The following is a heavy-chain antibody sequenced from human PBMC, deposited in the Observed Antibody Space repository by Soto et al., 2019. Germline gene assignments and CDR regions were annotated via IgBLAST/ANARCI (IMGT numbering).Heavy chain of an antibody. CDR3: ARCGYSYGYFNWFDP. J-gene: IGHJ5*02. Sequence: TGGSLRLSCAASGFTFSSYAMHWVRQAPGKGLEWVAVISYDGSNKYYADSVKGRFTISRDNSKNTLYLQMNSLRAEDTAVYYCARCGYSYGYFNWFDPWGQGTLVTVSS. V-gene: IGHV3-30-3*01. CDR2: ISYDGSNK. D-gene: IGHD5-18*01. CDR1: GFTFSSYA.